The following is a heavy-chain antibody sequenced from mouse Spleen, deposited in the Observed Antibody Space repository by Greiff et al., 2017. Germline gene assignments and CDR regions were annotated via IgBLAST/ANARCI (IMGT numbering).Heavy chain of an antibody. CDR1: GYSFTSYY. D-gene: IGHD2-1*01. CDR3: ARYYGNYQYYFDY. Sequence: VQLQQSGPELVKPGASVKISCKASGYSFTSYYIHWVKQRPGQGLEWIGWIYPGSGNTKYNEKFKGKATLTADTSSSTAYMQLSSLTSEDSAVYYCARYYGNYQYYFDYWGQGTTLTVSS. V-gene: IGHV1-66*01. CDR2: IYPGSGNT. J-gene: IGHJ2*01.